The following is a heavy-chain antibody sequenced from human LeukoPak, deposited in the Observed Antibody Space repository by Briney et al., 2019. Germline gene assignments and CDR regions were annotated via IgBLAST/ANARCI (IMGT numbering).Heavy chain of an antibody. Sequence: SVKVSCKASGYTFTSYAISWVRQAPGQGLEWMGGIIPIFGTANYAQKFQGRVTITADESTSTAYMELSSLRSEDTAVYYCARENPPTRYYYYALDVWGQGTTVTVSS. CDR1: GYTFTSYA. V-gene: IGHV1-69*13. CDR3: ARENPPTRYYYYALDV. J-gene: IGHJ6*02. CDR2: IIPIFGTA.